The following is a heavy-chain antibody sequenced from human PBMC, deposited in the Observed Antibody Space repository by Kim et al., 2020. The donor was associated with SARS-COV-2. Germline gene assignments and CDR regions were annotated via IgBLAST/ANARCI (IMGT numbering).Heavy chain of an antibody. J-gene: IGHJ6*02. CDR3: ARVGYDYVWGSYRAYYYYYGMDV. CDR2: ISSSSSYT. Sequence: GGSLRLSCAASGFTFSDYYMSWIRQAPGKGLEWVSYISSSSSYTNYADSVKGRFTISRDNAKNSLYLQMNSLRAEDTAVYYCARVGYDYVWGSYRAYYYYYGMDVWGQWTTVTVSS. D-gene: IGHD3-16*02. CDR1: GFTFSDYY. V-gene: IGHV3-11*05.